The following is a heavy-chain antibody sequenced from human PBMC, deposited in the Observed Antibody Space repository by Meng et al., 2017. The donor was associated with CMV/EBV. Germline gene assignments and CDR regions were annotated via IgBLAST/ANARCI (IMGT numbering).Heavy chain of an antibody. Sequence: GGSLRLSCTASGFTFNTYEMNWVRQAPGKGLEWVSYISSNGNTIFYADFVKGRFTVSRDNPKNSLYLQMNSLRADDTAVYYCARWYCSTTSCLFDYWGQGTTVTVSS. CDR2: ISSNGNTI. CDR3: ARWYCSTTSCLFDY. CDR1: GFTFNTYE. J-gene: IGHJ4*02. D-gene: IGHD2-2*01. V-gene: IGHV3-48*03.